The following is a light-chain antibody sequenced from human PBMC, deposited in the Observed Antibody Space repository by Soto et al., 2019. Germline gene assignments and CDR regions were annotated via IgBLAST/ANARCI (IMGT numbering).Light chain of an antibody. CDR2: RIY. J-gene: IGKJ1*01. V-gene: IGKV3-20*01. Sequence: ETLLTQSPGTLSLSPGERATLSCRATETLGRNYLAWYQQKPGQAPRLLIHRIYIRAAGIPDRFSGSASGTDFTLTISRLEPEDFAMYYCQQYDNFPQTFXRGTKVDIK. CDR3: QQYDNFPQT. CDR1: ETLGRNY.